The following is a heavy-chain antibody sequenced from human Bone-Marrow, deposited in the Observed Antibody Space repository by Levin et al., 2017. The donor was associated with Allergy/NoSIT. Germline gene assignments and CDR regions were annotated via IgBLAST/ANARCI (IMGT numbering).Heavy chain of an antibody. Sequence: LSLTCAASGFTFSSYGMHWVRQAPGKGLEWVAVISYDGSNKYYADSVKGRFTISRDNSKNTLYLQMNSLRAEDTAVYYCAKDLRYPPRGAFDIWGQGTMVTVSS. J-gene: IGHJ3*02. CDR1: GFTFSSYG. CDR3: AKDLRYPPRGAFDI. CDR2: ISYDGSNK. D-gene: IGHD3-9*01. V-gene: IGHV3-30*18.